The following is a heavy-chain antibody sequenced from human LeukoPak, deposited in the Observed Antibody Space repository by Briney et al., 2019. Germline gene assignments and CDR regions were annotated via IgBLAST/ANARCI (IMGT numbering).Heavy chain of an antibody. CDR1: GYTFTSYG. Sequence: VASVKVSCKASGYTFTSYGISWLRQAPGQGLEWMGWITTYNGNTNYAQKFQGRVTMTTDTSTSTAYMELRSLRSDDTAVYYCVRGIVGADFDYWGQGTLVTVSS. CDR3: VRGIVGADFDY. D-gene: IGHD1-26*01. CDR2: ITTYNGNT. V-gene: IGHV1-18*01. J-gene: IGHJ4*02.